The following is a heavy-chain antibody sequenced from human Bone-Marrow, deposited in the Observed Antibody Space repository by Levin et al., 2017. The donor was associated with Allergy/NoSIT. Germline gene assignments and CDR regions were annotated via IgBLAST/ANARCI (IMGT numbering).Heavy chain of an antibody. CDR2: INTNTGNP. J-gene: IGHJ5*02. D-gene: IGHD6-13*01. CDR3: ARPMYQQLVTLDL. Sequence: ASVKVSCKASGYSFNKYSINWVRQAPGQGLEWMGRINTNTGNPTYAQGVTGRFVFSLDTSASTAYLQISSLQPEDTAVYVCARPMYQQLVTLDLWGQGTLVTVSS. V-gene: IGHV7-4-1*02. CDR1: GYSFNKYS.